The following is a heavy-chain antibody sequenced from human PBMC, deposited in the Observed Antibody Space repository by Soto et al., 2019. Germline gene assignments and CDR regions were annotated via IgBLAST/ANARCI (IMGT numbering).Heavy chain of an antibody. CDR3: ARVRLDGFDI. CDR2: TYYRSKWYY. J-gene: IGHJ3*02. D-gene: IGHD1-1*01. V-gene: IGHV6-1*01. Sequence: SQTLSLTCAISGDSVSSNTNTWNWIRQSPSRGLEWLGRTYYRSKWYYDSAVSVKGRLTFNSDTSKNQFSLHVNSVSPEDTGVYYCARVRLDGFDIWGQGTLVTVSS. CDR1: GDSVSSNTNT.